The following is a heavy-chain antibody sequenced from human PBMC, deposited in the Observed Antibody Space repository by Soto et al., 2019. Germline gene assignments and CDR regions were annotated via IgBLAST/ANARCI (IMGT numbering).Heavy chain of an antibody. V-gene: IGHV3-49*03. Sequence: PGGSLRLSCTASGFTFGDYAMSWFRQAPGKGLEWVGFIRSKAYGGTTEYAASVKGRFTISRDDSKSIAYLQMNSLKTEDTAVYYCVIDSSSWYRGLGYWSDPWGQGTLVTVSS. J-gene: IGHJ5*02. CDR2: IRSKAYGGTT. CDR3: VIDSSSWYRGLGYWSDP. D-gene: IGHD6-13*01. CDR1: GFTFGDYA.